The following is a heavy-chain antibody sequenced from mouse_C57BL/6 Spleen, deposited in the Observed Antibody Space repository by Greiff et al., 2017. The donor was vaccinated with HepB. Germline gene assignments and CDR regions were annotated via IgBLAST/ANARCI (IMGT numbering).Heavy chain of an antibody. J-gene: IGHJ1*03. CDR1: GYTFTSYW. CDR3: ARYGSTDWYFDV. D-gene: IGHD1-1*01. Sequence: QVHVKQSGAELVKPGASVKVSCKASGYTFTSYWMHWVKQRPGQGLEWIGRIHPSDSDTNYNQKFKGKATLTVDKSSSTAYMQLSSLTSEDSAVYYCARYGSTDWYFDVWGTGTTVTVSS. CDR2: IHPSDSDT. V-gene: IGHV1-74*01.